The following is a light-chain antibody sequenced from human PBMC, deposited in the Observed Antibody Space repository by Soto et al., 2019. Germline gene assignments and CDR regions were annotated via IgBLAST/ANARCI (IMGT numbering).Light chain of an antibody. V-gene: IGKV4-1*01. CDR1: QSVLYTSMNKNY. CDR3: QQYYSTPFS. Sequence: DIVMTQSPDSLAVSLGERATIKCKSSQSVLYTSMNKNYLAWYQQKPGQPPKLLIYWASTRESGVPDRFSGSGSGTDFTLTISSLQAEDVSVYYCQQYYSTPFSFGPGTKVDI. J-gene: IGKJ3*01. CDR2: WAS.